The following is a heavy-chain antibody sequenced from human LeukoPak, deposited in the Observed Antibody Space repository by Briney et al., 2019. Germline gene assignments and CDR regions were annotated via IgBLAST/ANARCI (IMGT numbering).Heavy chain of an antibody. Sequence: SETLSLTCTVSAASFISSSHHWGWIRQSPGKGLEWIGTVYYGRTTYYNPSLDGRVTISLDTSANHFSLQLNSVTAADTAVYFCVGHDGGGGATMVAFDSWGKGSRVTVPS. CDR3: VGHDGGGGATMVAFDS. CDR2: VYYGRTT. D-gene: IGHD5-12*01. V-gene: IGHV4-39*01. J-gene: IGHJ5*01. CDR1: AASFISSSHH.